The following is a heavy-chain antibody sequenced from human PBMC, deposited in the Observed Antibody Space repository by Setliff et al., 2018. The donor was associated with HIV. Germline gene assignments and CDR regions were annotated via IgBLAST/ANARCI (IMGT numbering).Heavy chain of an antibody. D-gene: IGHD1-26*01. CDR2: IYTTGST. Sequence: SETLSLTCTVSSGSIGSGSHYWSWIRQPAGKGLEWIGHIYTTGSTNYNPSLKSRVTISADTSNNQFSLRLTSMTAADTAVYYCAKTSVGATGLYAFDIWGQGTMVTV. V-gene: IGHV4-61*09. CDR3: AKTSVGATGLYAFDI. CDR1: SGSIGSGSHY. J-gene: IGHJ3*02.